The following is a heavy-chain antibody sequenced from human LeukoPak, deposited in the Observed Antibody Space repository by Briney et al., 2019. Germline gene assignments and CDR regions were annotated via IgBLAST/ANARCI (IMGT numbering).Heavy chain of an antibody. V-gene: IGHV3-48*03. CDR2: ISSSGSTI. CDR1: GFTFSSYE. J-gene: IGHJ4*02. CDR3: ARDSLGSGYDFDY. Sequence: GGSLRLSCAASGFTFSSYEMNWVRQAPGKGLEWVSYISSSGSTIYYAGSVKGRFTISRDNAKNSLYLQMNSLRAEDTAVYYCARDSLGSGYDFDYWGQGTLVTVSS. D-gene: IGHD5-12*01.